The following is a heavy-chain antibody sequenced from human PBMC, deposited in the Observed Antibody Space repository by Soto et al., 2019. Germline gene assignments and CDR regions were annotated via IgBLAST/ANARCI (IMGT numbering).Heavy chain of an antibody. CDR3: TRRGCSTTGCYFN. CDR1: GLIFSVYS. V-gene: IGHV3-48*01. D-gene: IGHD2-2*01. CDR2: ITSTSGTK. Sequence: GGSLRLSCAASGLIFSVYSMSWVRQTPGKGLEWVSYITSTSGTKYYADSVKGRFTISRDNADNSLYLQMNGLRAEDTAVYYCTRRGCSTTGCYFNWGRGTLVTVSS. J-gene: IGHJ4*02.